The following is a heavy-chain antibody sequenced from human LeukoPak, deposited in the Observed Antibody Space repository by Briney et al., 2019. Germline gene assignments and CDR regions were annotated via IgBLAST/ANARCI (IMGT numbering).Heavy chain of an antibody. CDR2: IYTSGST. J-gene: IGHJ5*02. D-gene: IGHD2-2*01. Sequence: SETLSLTCTVSGGSISSYYWSWLRQPPGKGLEWIGYIYTSGSTNYNPSLKSRVTISVDTSKNQFSLKLSSVTAADTAVYYCARHTGGTGCSSTSCYLGWFDPWGQGTLVTVSS. CDR1: GGSISSYY. CDR3: ARHTGGTGCSSTSCYLGWFDP. V-gene: IGHV4-4*09.